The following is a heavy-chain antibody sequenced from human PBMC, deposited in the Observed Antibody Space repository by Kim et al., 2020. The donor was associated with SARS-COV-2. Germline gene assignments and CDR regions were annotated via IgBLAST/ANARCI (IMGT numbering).Heavy chain of an antibody. V-gene: IGHV3-30*04. CDR3: ARGQIAAAAFDY. CDR2: ISYDGSNK. CDR1: GFTFSSYA. Sequence: GGSLRLSCAASGFTFSSYAMHWVRQAPGKGLEWVAVISYDGSNKYYADSVKGRFTISRDNSKNTLYLQMNSLRAEDTAVYYCARGQIAAAAFDYWGQGTLVTVSS. D-gene: IGHD6-13*01. J-gene: IGHJ4*02.